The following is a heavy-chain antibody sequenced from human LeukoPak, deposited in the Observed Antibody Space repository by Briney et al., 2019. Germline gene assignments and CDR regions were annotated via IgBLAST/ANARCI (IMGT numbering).Heavy chain of an antibody. D-gene: IGHD3-22*01. Sequence: GGSLRLSCAASGFTFSSYSMNWVRQAPGKGLEWVSSISSSSSYIYYADSVKGRFTIARDSDKNSLYLQMNSLRAEDTALYYCAREGYYYDSSGVNDAFDIWGQGTMVTVSS. V-gene: IGHV3-21*04. CDR3: AREGYYYDSSGVNDAFDI. J-gene: IGHJ3*02. CDR1: GFTFSSYS. CDR2: ISSSSSYI.